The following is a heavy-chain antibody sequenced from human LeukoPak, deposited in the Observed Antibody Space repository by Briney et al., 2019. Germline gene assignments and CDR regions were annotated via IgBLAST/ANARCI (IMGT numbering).Heavy chain of an antibody. D-gene: IGHD4-17*01. Sequence: SGPTLVNPTQTLTLTCTFSGFSLSTSGVGVGWIRQPPGKALEWLALIYWNDDNRYSPSLKSRLTITKDTSKNQVALTMTNMDPVDTATYYCAHYGDYRFMWYFDYWGQGTLVTVSS. V-gene: IGHV2-5*01. CDR1: GFSLSTSGVG. CDR3: AHYGDYRFMWYFDY. CDR2: IYWNDDN. J-gene: IGHJ4*02.